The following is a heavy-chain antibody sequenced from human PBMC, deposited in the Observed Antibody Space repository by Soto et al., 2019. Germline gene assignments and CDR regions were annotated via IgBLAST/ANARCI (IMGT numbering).Heavy chain of an antibody. D-gene: IGHD6-13*01. J-gene: IGHJ4*02. V-gene: IGHV1-2*02. CDR2: INPNNGET. CDR1: GYTFTGYY. CDR3: ARYPTAGTDY. Sequence: QVQLVQSGAEVKKPGASVKVSCKASGYTFTGYYIHWVRQAPGQGLEWMGWINPNNGETHYAQKFQGRVTMTRDTSVSTAYMELNRLRSEDTAVYYCARYPTAGTDYWGQGALVTVSS.